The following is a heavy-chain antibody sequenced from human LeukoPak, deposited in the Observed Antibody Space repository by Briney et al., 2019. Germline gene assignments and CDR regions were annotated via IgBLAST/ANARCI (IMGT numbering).Heavy chain of an antibody. CDR2: IRSKANNYAT. CDR1: GFTFSGSA. Sequence: GGSLRLSCAASGFTFSGSAMHWVRQASGKGLEWVGRIRSKANNYATAYAASVKGRFTISRDDSKNTAYLQMNSLKTEDTAVYYYTSPYGDSSAVGFEYWGQGTLVTVSS. J-gene: IGHJ4*02. D-gene: IGHD3-22*01. V-gene: IGHV3-73*01. CDR3: TSPYGDSSAVGFEY.